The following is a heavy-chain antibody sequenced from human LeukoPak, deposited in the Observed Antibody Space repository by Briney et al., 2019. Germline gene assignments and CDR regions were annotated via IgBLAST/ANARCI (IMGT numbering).Heavy chain of an antibody. V-gene: IGHV5-51*01. D-gene: IGHD3-10*01. Sequence: NRGESLKISCKGSGYSFTNYWIGWVRQMPGKGLEWMGIIYPGDSDTRYSPSFQGQVTFSADKSISAAYLQWSNLKASDTAMYYCARHGGSYYYDSGSRYFDYWGQGTLVTVSS. CDR1: GYSFTNYW. J-gene: IGHJ4*02. CDR2: IYPGDSDT. CDR3: ARHGGSYYYDSGSRYFDY.